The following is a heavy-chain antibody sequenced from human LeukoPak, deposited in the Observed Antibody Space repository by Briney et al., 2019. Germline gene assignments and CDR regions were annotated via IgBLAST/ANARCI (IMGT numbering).Heavy chain of an antibody. V-gene: IGHV4-59*01. CDR1: GGSISSFH. Sequence: PSETLSHTRTVSGGSISSFHGCWIRHAPGKGLEWIGHTFHNGDSNYNPSLKTRVTLSLDTSKNQFSLKLNSVTAADTAVYYCASTEGYCSGGTCYSMEYFRHWGQGTQVAVSS. D-gene: IGHD2-15*01. J-gene: IGHJ1*01. CDR2: TFHNGDS. CDR3: ASTEGYCSGGTCYSMEYFRH.